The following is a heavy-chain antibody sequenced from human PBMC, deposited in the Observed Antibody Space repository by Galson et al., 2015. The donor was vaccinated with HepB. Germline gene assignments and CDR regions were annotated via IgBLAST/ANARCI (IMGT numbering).Heavy chain of an antibody. D-gene: IGHD3-16*01. J-gene: IGHJ4*02. CDR2: ISYDATSK. CDR1: GFTFSSYG. Sequence: SLRLSCAASGFTFSSYGMHWVRQAPGRGLEWVAGISYDATSKYYSDSVKGRFTISRDNSKNTLYVQMNSLRAEDTAVYYCAKDSKGADYLWGSLFDYWGQGILVTVSS. CDR3: AKDSKGADYLWGSLFDY. V-gene: IGHV3-30*18.